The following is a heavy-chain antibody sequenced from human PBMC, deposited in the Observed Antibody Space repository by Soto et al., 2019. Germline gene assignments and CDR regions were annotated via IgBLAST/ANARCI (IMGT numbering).Heavy chain of an antibody. V-gene: IGHV4-30-4*01. Sequence: SETLSLTCTVSGGSISSGDYYWSWIRQPPGKGLEWIGHIYYSGSTYYNPSLKSRVTISVDTSKNQFSLKLSSVTAADTAVYYCARDHYDSSGGFDYWGQGTLVTVSS. CDR1: GGSISSGDYY. D-gene: IGHD3-22*01. CDR3: ARDHYDSSGGFDY. CDR2: IYYSGST. J-gene: IGHJ4*02.